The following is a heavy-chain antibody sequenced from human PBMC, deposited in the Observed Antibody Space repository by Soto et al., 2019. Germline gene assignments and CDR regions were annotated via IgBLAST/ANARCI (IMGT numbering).Heavy chain of an antibody. CDR1: RFSFGSFG. V-gene: IGHV3-30*03. CDR3: ARGNISFEFDS. J-gene: IGHJ4*02. Sequence: QIQLVESGGGVVQPGGSLRLSCGASRFSFGSFGVHWVRQAPGRGLEWVAFISRDGTNTFYGDSVKGRFTLSRDNSRNTAYLQMTALRDDDTALYSCARGNISFEFDSGGQGTLVIVSS. CDR2: ISRDGTNT.